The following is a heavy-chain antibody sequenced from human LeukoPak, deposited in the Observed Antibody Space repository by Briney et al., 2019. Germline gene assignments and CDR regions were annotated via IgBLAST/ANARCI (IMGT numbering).Heavy chain of an antibody. J-gene: IGHJ4*02. CDR3: AREGLGLRLGELSSFDY. D-gene: IGHD3-16*02. V-gene: IGHV3-21*01. CDR2: ISSSSSYI. Sequence: GGSLRLSCAASGFTFSSYSMNWVRQAPGKGLEWVSSISSSSSYIYYADSVKGRFTISRDNTKNSLYLQMNSLRAEDTAVYYCAREGLGLRLGELSSFDYWGQGTLVTVSS. CDR1: GFTFSSYS.